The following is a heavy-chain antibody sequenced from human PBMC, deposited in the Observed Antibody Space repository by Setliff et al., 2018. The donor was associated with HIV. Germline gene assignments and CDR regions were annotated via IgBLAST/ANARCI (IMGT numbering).Heavy chain of an antibody. J-gene: IGHJ6*03. Sequence: PSETLSLTCTVSGGSISSSYWTWTRQPPGKGLEWIGYIYYSGSTNYNPSLKSRVTISVDTSKNQFSLKLNSVTAADTAVYYCARIVRWELVATSTFFYYYMDVWGKGTTVTVSS. CDR3: ARIVRWELVATSTFFYYYMDV. CDR2: IYYSGST. V-gene: IGHV4-59*01. CDR1: GGSISSSY. D-gene: IGHD1-26*01.